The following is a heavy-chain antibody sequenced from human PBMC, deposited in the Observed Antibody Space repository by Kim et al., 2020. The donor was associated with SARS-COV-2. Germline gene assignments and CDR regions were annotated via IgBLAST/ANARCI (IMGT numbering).Heavy chain of an antibody. CDR3: ARGFDPTTPFDY. V-gene: IGHV1-46*01. D-gene: IGHD1-7*01. J-gene: IGHJ4*02. Sequence: AQKFLGRVTMTGDPSTTTFYMQLSSLTSEDTAVYYCARGFDPTTPFDYWGQGTLVTVSS.